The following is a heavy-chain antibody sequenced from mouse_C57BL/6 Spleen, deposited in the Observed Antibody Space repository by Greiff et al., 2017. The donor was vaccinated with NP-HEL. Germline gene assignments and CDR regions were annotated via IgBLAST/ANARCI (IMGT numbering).Heavy chain of an antibody. CDR2: IHPNSGST. D-gene: IGHD2-4*01. V-gene: IGHV1-64*01. CDR1: GYTFTSYW. J-gene: IGHJ4*01. CDR3: ARSDYDYDGYAMDY. Sequence: QVQLQQSGAELVKPGASVKLSCKASGYTFTSYWMHWVKQRPGQGLEWIGMIHPNSGSTNYNEKFKSKATLTVDKSSSTAYMQLSSLTSEDSAVYYCARSDYDYDGYAMDYWGQGTSVTVSS.